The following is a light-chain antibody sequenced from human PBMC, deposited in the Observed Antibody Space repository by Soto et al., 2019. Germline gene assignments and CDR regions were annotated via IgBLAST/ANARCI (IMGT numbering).Light chain of an antibody. V-gene: IGLV2-14*01. J-gene: IGLJ1*01. CDR1: GSDVGAYDY. CDR3: SSYTTMSTKV. CDR2: EVI. Sequence: QSWLTQPASVSCSPGQSITISCTVTGSDVGAYDYVSWYQQHPGKPPKLIIFEVINRPSGVSSRFSGSRSGNTASLTISGLQAEDEADYYCSSYTTMSTKVFGTGTKVTVL.